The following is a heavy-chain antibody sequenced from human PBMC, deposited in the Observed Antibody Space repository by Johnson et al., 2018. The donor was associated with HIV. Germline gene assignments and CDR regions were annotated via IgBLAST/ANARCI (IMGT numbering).Heavy chain of an antibody. CDR3: VRGRISVTEVDLRGGGFDI. V-gene: IGHV3-13*01. CDR2: IGTAGDT. D-gene: IGHD3-22*01. J-gene: IGHJ3*02. CDR1: GFTFSRYD. Sequence: VQLVESGGGLVQPGGSLRLSCAASGFTFSRYDMNWVRQATGKGLEWVSAIGTAGDTYYAGSVKGRFTVSRDNSKNTLYLQMNSLREEDTAVEHCVRGRISVTEVDLRGGGFDIWGQGTMVTVSS.